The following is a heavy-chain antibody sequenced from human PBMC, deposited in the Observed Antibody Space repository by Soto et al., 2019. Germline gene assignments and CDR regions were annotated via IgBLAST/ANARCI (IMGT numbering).Heavy chain of an antibody. J-gene: IGHJ2*01. D-gene: IGHD3-3*01. CDR2: ISGSGGNT. Sequence: EVQLLESGGGLVQPGGSLRLSCAASGFMLSNYAMSWVRQAPGKGLEWVSTISGSGGNTYYADSVKGRFTISRDNSKNTLYLQMDSLRAEDTAVYYCAKLEIIGVVIIERGYFDLWGRGTLVTVSS. CDR1: GFMLSNYA. V-gene: IGHV3-23*01. CDR3: AKLEIIGVVIIERGYFDL.